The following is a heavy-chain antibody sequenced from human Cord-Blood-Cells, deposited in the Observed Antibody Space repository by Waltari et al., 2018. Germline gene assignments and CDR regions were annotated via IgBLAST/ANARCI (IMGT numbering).Heavy chain of an antibody. D-gene: IGHD3-10*01. V-gene: IGHV4-34*01. CDR1: GGSFSGYY. Sequence: QVQLQQWGAGLLKPSETLSLTCAVYGGSFSGYYWSWIRQPPGKGLEWIGEIKHSGGTNYNPAHKSRVTISVDTSKNQFSLKRSSVTAADTAVYYCARLSGSYPYDAFDIWGQGTMVTVSS. CDR2: IKHSGGT. J-gene: IGHJ3*02. CDR3: ARLSGSYPYDAFDI.